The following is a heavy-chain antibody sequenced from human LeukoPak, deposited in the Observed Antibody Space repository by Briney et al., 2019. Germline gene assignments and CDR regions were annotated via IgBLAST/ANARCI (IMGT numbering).Heavy chain of an antibody. CDR1: GYSFTGYY. CDR2: MNPNSGNT. D-gene: IGHD3-16*01. CDR3: ARGIGRIMITFGGVTS. V-gene: IGHV1-8*02. J-gene: IGHJ4*02. Sequence: ASVKVSCKTSGYSFTGYYMHWVRQAPGQGLEWMGWMNPNSGNTGYAQKFQGRVTMTRNTSISTAYMELSSLRSEDTAVYYCARGIGRIMITFGGVTSGGQGTLVTVSS.